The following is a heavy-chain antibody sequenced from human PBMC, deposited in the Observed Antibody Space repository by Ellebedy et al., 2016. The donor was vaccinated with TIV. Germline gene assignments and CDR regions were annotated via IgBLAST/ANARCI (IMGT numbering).Heavy chain of an antibody. CDR2: IYPNDSDV. V-gene: IGHV5-51*01. CDR3: ARLATEYCSGGSCPRGDS. Sequence: GESLKISXKGSGYSFTRHWIAWVRQMPGKGLECMGIIYPNDSDVRYSPAFQGQVTISADKSISTAYLQWSSLKASDTAMYYCARLATEYCSGGSCPRGDSWGQGTLVTVSS. D-gene: IGHD2-15*01. J-gene: IGHJ4*02. CDR1: GYSFTRHW.